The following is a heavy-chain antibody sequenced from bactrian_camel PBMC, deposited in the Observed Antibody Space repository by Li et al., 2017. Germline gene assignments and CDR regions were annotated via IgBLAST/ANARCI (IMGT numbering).Heavy chain of an antibody. D-gene: IGHD3*01. CDR2: LWIGGATT. V-gene: IGHV3S1*01. CDR3: AAKLPFECYVDSSDFDN. J-gene: IGHJ4*01. CDR1: RYTYKRNC. Sequence: HVQLVESGGGSVQAGGSLTLSYAAGRYTYKRNCMGWFRQRPGKDREGLAVLWIGGATTTYADSVKGRFIITRDKAKDLVYLQMNGLQPEDTGMYYCAAKLPFECYVDSSDFDNWGQGTQVTVS.